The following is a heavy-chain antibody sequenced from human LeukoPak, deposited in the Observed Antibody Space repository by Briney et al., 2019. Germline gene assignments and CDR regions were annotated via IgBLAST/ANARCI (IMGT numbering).Heavy chain of an antibody. Sequence: PSGTLSLTCAVSGGSISSSNWWSWVRQPPGKGLEWTGEIYHSGSTNYNPSLKSRVTISVDKSKNQFSLKLSSVTAADTAVYYCARGGIAVAGWYYFDYWGQGTLVTVSS. CDR2: IYHSGST. CDR1: GGSISSSNW. D-gene: IGHD6-19*01. J-gene: IGHJ4*02. CDR3: ARGGIAVAGWYYFDY. V-gene: IGHV4-4*02.